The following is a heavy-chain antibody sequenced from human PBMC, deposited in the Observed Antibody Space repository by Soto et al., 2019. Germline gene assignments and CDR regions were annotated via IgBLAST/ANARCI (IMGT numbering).Heavy chain of an antibody. CDR3: ERDSSGPMVTTVTTGDY. D-gene: IGHD4-17*01. J-gene: IGHJ4*02. CDR2: IRYDGRNR. Sequence: QVQLVESGGGVVQPGRSLRLSCAASGFKFSNYGMHWVRQAPGKGLEWVAFIRYDGRNRHYADSVKGRFTISRDNSENTRYMQMNTLSAEDTAVYYCERDSSGPMVTTVTTGDYWGQGTLVTVSS. V-gene: IGHV3-33*01. CDR1: GFKFSNYG.